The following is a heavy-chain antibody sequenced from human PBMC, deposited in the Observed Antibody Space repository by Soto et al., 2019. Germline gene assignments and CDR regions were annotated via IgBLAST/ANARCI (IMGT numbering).Heavy chain of an antibody. Sequence: EVQLLESGGGLVQPGGSVRHSCAASGFTFSSYAMSWVRKSPGKGLEWVSAISGSGGSTYYADSVKGRFTISRDNSKNTLYLQMNSLRAEDTAVYYCAKVPVDSSSWYFDYWGQGTLVTVSS. CDR1: GFTFSSYA. V-gene: IGHV3-23*01. CDR2: ISGSGGST. J-gene: IGHJ4*02. D-gene: IGHD6-13*01. CDR3: AKVPVDSSSWYFDY.